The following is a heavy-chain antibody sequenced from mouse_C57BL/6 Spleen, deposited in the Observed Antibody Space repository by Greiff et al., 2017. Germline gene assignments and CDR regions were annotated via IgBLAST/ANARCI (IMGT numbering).Heavy chain of an antibody. CDR1: GYTFTDYY. CDR2: INPYNGGT. CDR3: ANYGSPWYFDV. D-gene: IGHD1-1*01. J-gene: IGHJ1*03. V-gene: IGHV1-19*01. Sequence: VQLKESGPVLVKPGASVKMSCKASGYTFTDYYMNWVKQSPGKSLEWIGVINPYNGGTSYNQKFKGKATLTVDKSSSTAYMELNSLTSEDSAVYYWANYGSPWYFDVWGTGTTVSVSS.